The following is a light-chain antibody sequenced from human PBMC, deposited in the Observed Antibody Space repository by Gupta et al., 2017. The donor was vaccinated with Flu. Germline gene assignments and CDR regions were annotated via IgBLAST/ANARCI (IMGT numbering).Light chain of an antibody. J-gene: IGKJ1*01. CDR2: NAS. CDR3: HQTDNIPPWT. CDR1: QSIKTY. V-gene: IGKV1-39*01. Sequence: SSLSASVGDRVTITCRASQSIKTYLNWYKQKPGKAPNLLIKNASSWETGVTSRFSGSGSGKDFRLSISSRQRDDFATYYCHQTDNIPPWTFGQGTKVEIK.